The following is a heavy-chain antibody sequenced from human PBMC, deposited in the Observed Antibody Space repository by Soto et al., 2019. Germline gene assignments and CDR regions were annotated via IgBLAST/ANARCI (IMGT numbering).Heavy chain of an antibody. CDR1: AFSLTARPLA. J-gene: IGHJ4*02. D-gene: IGHD1-1*01. CDR3: AHGRGGYNWDDGDFDF. V-gene: IGHV2-5*02. CDR2: IYWANDT. Sequence: QITLKESGPTLVKPTQTLTLTCSFSAFSLTARPLAVGWLRQPPGEPLESLAIIYWANDTRYSPSLRSRLTITKDTSKNRVVLTMTNRDPVDTATYVWAHGRGGYNWDDGDFDFWGQGTLVTVSS.